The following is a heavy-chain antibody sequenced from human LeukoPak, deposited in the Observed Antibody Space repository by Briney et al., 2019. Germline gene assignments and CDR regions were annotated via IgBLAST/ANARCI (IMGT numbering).Heavy chain of an antibody. V-gene: IGHV3-53*01. D-gene: IGHD1-26*01. Sequence: GGSLRLSCAASGFTVSSNYMSWVRQAPGKGLEWVSVIYSGGSTYYADSVKGRFTISRDNSKNTLYLQMNSLRAEDTAVYYCARGVGSGSRLRAGDYWGQGTPVTVSS. CDR3: ARGVGSGSRLRAGDY. CDR2: IYSGGST. CDR1: GFTVSSNY. J-gene: IGHJ4*02.